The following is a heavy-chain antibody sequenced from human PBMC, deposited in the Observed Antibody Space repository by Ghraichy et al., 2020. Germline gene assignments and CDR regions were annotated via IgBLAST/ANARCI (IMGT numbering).Heavy chain of an antibody. CDR1: GGSISSYY. V-gene: IGHV4-59*01. CDR3: ASWGTVTGGVY. J-gene: IGHJ4*02. CDR2: IYYSGST. D-gene: IGHD4-17*01. Sequence: SETLSLTCTVSGGSISSYYWSWIRQPPGKGLEWIGYIYYSGSTNYNPSLKSRVTISVDTSKNQFSLKLSSVTAADTAVYYCASWGTVTGGVYWGQGTLVTVSS.